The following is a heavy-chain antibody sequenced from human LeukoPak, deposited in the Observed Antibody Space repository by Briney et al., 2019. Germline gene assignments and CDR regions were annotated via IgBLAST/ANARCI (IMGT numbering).Heavy chain of an antibody. V-gene: IGHV4-59*04. Sequence: PSETLSLTCTVSGGSISSYYWSWIRQPPGKGLEWIGSIYYSGSTYYNPSLKSRVTISVDTSKNEFSLNLSSVTAADTAIYYYATYERDSSGILFDYWGQGTLVIVSS. CDR2: IYYSGST. CDR1: GGSISSYY. CDR3: ATYERDSSGILFDY. J-gene: IGHJ4*02. D-gene: IGHD3-22*01.